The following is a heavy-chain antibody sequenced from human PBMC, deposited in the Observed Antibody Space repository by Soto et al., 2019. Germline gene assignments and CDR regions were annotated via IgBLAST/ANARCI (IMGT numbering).Heavy chain of an antibody. Sequence: EVPLVESGGGLIQPGGSLRLSCVASGFTVSNTYVSWVRQAPGKGLEWLSLMYSGGSTYYGHSVKGRFTISRDNSKNTLYLQLNSLRVDDTAVYYCARDARSSGWFGWFDPWGQGTLVTVSS. V-gene: IGHV3-53*01. D-gene: IGHD6-19*01. CDR2: MYSGGST. CDR1: GFTVSNTY. J-gene: IGHJ5*02. CDR3: ARDARSSGWFGWFDP.